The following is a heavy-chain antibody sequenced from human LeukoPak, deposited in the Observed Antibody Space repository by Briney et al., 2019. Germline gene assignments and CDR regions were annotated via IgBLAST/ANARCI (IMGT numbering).Heavy chain of an antibody. CDR3: ARPKTYGANPGWYFDL. D-gene: IGHD4-17*01. CDR1: GYTFTGYY. J-gene: IGHJ2*01. V-gene: IGHV1-3*01. CDR2: INVGNGNT. Sequence: ASVKVSCKASGYTFTGYYMHWVRQAPGQRLEWMGWINVGNGNTEYSQKFQGRVTITRDTSANTAYMEMSSLRSEDTAVYHCARPKTYGANPGWYFDLWGRGTLVTVSS.